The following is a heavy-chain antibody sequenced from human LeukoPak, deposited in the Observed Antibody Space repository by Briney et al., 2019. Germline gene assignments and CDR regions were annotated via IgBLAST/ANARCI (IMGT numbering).Heavy chain of an antibody. CDR1: GFTFSNYA. Sequence: GRSLRLSCAASGFTFSNYAMHWVRQAPGKGLEWVAVISYDGSNKFYADSVKGRFTVSRDNSKNTLHLQMNSLRAEDTAVYYCARSLATSYYYMDVWGKGTTVTVSS. D-gene: IGHD5-12*01. J-gene: IGHJ6*03. CDR2: ISYDGSNK. CDR3: ARSLATSYYYMDV. V-gene: IGHV3-30*04.